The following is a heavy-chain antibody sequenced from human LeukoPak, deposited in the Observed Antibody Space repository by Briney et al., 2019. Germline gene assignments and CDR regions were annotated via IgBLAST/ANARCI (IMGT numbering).Heavy chain of an antibody. D-gene: IGHD3-10*01. V-gene: IGHV4-39*07. CDR1: GGSISSSSYY. CDR3: ARDRSLNYYGSGSYGGYT. J-gene: IGHJ5*02. Sequence: SETLSLTCTVSGGSISSSSYYWGWIRQPPGKGLEWIGSIYYSGSTNYNRSLKSRVTISVDTSKNQFSLKLSSVTAADTAVYYCARDRSLNYYGSGSYGGYTWGQGTLVTVSS. CDR2: IYYSGST.